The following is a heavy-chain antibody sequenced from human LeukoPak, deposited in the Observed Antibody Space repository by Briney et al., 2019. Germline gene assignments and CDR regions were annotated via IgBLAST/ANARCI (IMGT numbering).Heavy chain of an antibody. D-gene: IGHD3-22*01. CDR3: ARGPFYYYDSSGYYFDY. V-gene: IGHV1-18*01. J-gene: IGHJ4*02. CDR2: ISAYNGNT. CDR1: GYTFTSYG. Sequence: ASVKVSCKASGYTFTSYGISWVRQAPGQGLEWMGWISAYNGNTNCAQKLQGRVTMTTDASTSTAYMELRSLRSDDTAVYYCARGPFYYYDSSGYYFDYWGQGTLVTVSS.